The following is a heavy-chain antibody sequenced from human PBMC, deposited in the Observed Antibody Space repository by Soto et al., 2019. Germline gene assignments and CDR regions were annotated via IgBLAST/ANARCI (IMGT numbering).Heavy chain of an antibody. J-gene: IGHJ4*02. D-gene: IGHD3-9*01. CDR1: GFTFSNYA. CDR3: AKDESAGYYYFDY. V-gene: IGHV3-23*01. Sequence: EVQLLESGGGLVQPGGSLRLSCAASGFTFSNYAMSWVRQAPGKGLEWVSVISNNGGSTYYADSVKGRFTISRDNSKNQLYLQMNSLRAEDTAVYYCAKDESAGYYYFDYWGQGTLVTVSS. CDR2: ISNNGGST.